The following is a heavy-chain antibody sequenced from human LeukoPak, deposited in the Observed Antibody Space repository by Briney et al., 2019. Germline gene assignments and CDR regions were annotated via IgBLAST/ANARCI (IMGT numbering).Heavy chain of an antibody. CDR2: IIPIFGTA. D-gene: IGHD3-22*01. J-gene: IGHJ4*02. V-gene: IGHV1-69*05. CDR1: GGTFSSYA. Sequence: SVKVSCKASGGTFSSYAISWVRQAPGQGLEWMGGIIPIFGTANYAQKFQGRVTITTDESTSTAYIELSSLRSEDTAVYYCATPSYYYDSSGFRGFDYWGQGTLVTVSS. CDR3: ATPSYYYDSSGFRGFDY.